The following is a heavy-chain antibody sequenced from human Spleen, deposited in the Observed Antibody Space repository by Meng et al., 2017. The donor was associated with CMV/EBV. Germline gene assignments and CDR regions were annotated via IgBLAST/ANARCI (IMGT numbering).Heavy chain of an antibody. J-gene: IGHJ6*02. D-gene: IGHD2-2*01. CDR1: GFTFSSYS. Sequence: GESLKISCAASGFTFSSYSMNWVRQAPGKGLEWVSSISSSSSYIYYADSGKGRFTISRDNAKNSLYLQMNSLRAEDTAVYYCAGGSIVVVPAAISYYGMDVWGQGTTVTVSS. CDR2: ISSSSSYI. CDR3: AGGSIVVVPAAISYYGMDV. V-gene: IGHV3-21*01.